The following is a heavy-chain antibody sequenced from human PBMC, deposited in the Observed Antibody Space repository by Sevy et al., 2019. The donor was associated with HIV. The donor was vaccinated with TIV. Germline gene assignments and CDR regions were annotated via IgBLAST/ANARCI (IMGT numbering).Heavy chain of an antibody. J-gene: IGHJ6*02. CDR3: AKDRPPGGSYFSRHSMVV. Sequence: GGSLRLSCAASGFTFSTYDIHWVRQAPGKGLEWVAIISYDGNYREYADSVRGRFSMSRDNSKNTVYLQMNGLSIEDTAVYYCAKDRPPGGSYFSRHSMVVWGRGTTVTVSS. D-gene: IGHD3-16*01. CDR1: GFTFSTYD. CDR2: ISYDGNYR. V-gene: IGHV3-30*18.